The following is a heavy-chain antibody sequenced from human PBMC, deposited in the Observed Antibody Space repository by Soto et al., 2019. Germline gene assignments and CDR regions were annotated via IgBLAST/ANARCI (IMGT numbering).Heavy chain of an antibody. CDR1: GGSFSGYY. CDR3: ARPFRGSGRWFDP. J-gene: IGHJ5*02. CDR2: INHSGST. Sequence: QVQLQQWGAGLLKPSETLSLTCAVYGGSFSGYYWSWIRQPPGKGLEWIGEINHSGSTNYNPSLRSRVTISVDTSKNQFSLKLRSVTAADTAVYYCARPFRGSGRWFDPWGQGTLVTVSS. V-gene: IGHV4-34*01. D-gene: IGHD6-25*01.